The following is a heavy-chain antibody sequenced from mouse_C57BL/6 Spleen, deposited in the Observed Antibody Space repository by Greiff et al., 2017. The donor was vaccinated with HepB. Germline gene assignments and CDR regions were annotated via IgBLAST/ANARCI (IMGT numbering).Heavy chain of an antibody. CDR2: IYPGSGST. CDR3: AREDYYGSSYLFDY. J-gene: IGHJ2*01. D-gene: IGHD1-1*01. CDR1: GYTFTSYW. V-gene: IGHV1-55*01. Sequence: QVQLQQPGAELVKPGASVKMSCKASGYTFTSYWITWVKQRPGQGLEWIGDIYPGSGSTNYNEKFKSKATLAVDTSSSTAYMQLSSLTSEDSAVYYCAREDYYGSSYLFDYWGQGTTLTVSS.